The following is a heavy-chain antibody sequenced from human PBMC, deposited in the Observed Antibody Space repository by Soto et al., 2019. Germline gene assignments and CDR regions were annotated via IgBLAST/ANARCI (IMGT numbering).Heavy chain of an antibody. CDR1: GFTFSDYW. J-gene: IGHJ3*02. V-gene: IGHV3-7*01. D-gene: IGHD6-19*01. CDR2: IKQNGRET. CDR3: ARSLGWRDAFDI. Sequence: EVQLVESGGGLVQPGGSLRLSCVASGFTFSDYWMSWVRQAPGKGLEWVANIKQNGRETYYVDSVKGRFTISRDNAKNSLYLQTSSLRADDTAVYYCARSLGWRDAFDIWGHGTMVTVSS.